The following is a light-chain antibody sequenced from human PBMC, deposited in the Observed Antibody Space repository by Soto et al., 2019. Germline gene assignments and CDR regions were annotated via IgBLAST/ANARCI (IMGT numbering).Light chain of an antibody. J-gene: IGLJ1*01. CDR3: TSYTTSISFV. CDR1: SSDVGGYNH. Sequence: QSVLTQPASVSGSPGQSLTVSCTGTSSDVGGYNHVSWYQQHPGKAPKLLIFEVSNQPSGVSDRFSGSKSGNTASLTISGLQAEDEADYYCTSYTTSISFVFGTGTKVTVL. CDR2: EVS. V-gene: IGLV2-14*01.